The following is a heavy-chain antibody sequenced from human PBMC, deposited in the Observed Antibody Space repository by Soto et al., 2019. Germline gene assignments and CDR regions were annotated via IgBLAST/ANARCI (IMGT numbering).Heavy chain of an antibody. Sequence: EVQVLESGGGSLQPGGSLRLSCAATGFTFSDFAMSWVRQAPGKGLEWVSRIYGGGNGPHYADSVKGRVTISRDNSKNTLYLQMTSLRAEATAVYYCAKMEGMDPWAYAFDYWGQATLVTVSS. CDR2: IYGGGNGP. D-gene: IGHD2-2*03. J-gene: IGHJ4*02. CDR1: GFTFSDFA. CDR3: AKMEGMDPWAYAFDY. V-gene: IGHV3-23*01.